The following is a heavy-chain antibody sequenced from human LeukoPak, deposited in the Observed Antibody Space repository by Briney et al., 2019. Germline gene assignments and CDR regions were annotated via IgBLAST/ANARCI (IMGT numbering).Heavy chain of an antibody. CDR2: LHTSGTT. CDR1: GASISSYY. J-gene: IGHJ3*02. D-gene: IGHD3-3*01. CDR3: ARERSVNAFDI. Sequence: SETLSLTCTVSGASISSYYWNWIRHPVGKGLEWIGRLHTSGTTNYNPSLKSRVTISVDTSRNQFSLKLSSVTAADTAVYYCARERSVNAFDIWGQGTMVTVSS. V-gene: IGHV4-4*07.